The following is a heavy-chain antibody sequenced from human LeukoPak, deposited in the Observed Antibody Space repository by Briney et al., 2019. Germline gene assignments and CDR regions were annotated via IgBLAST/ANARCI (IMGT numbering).Heavy chain of an antibody. V-gene: IGHV4-59*01. CDR3: ARGYSYDPYYYYYMDV. CDR1: GGSISSYY. D-gene: IGHD5-18*01. CDR2: IYYSGST. Sequence: PSETLSLTCTVSGGSISSYYWSWIRQPPGKGLEWIGYIYYSGSTNYNPSLKSRVTISVDTSKNQSSLKLSSVTAADTAVYYCARGYSYDPYYYYYMDVWGKGTTVTVSS. J-gene: IGHJ6*03.